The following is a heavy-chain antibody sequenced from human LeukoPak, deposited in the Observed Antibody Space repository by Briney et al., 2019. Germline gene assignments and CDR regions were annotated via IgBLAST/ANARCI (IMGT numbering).Heavy chain of an antibody. CDR3: ARELLWFGESTFDY. V-gene: IGHV3-21*01. Sequence: PGGSLRLSCAASGFTFSSYSMNWVRQAPGKGLEWVSSISSSSSYIYYADSVKGRFTISRDNAKNSLYLQMNSLRAEDTAVYYCARELLWFGESTFDYWGQGTLVTVSS. CDR1: GFTFSSYS. J-gene: IGHJ4*02. D-gene: IGHD3-10*01. CDR2: ISSSSSYI.